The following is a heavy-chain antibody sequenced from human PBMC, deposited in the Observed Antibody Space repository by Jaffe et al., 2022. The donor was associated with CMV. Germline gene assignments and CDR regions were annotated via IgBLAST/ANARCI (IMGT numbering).Heavy chain of an antibody. CDR2: TRNKANSYTT. CDR3: ASSAYGGNSAAFDI. V-gene: IGHV3-72*01. Sequence: EVQLVESGGGLVQPGGSLRLSCAASGFTFSDHYMDWVRQAPGKGLEWVGRTRNKANSYTTEYAASVKGRFTISRDDSKNSLYLQMNSLKTEDTAVYYCASSAYGGNSAAFDIWGQGTMVTVSS. J-gene: IGHJ3*02. CDR1: GFTFSDHY. D-gene: IGHD4-17*01.